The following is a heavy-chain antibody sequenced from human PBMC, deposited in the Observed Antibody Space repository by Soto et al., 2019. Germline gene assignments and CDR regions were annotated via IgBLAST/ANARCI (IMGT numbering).Heavy chain of an antibody. CDR1: GFTFSSYA. V-gene: IGHV3-30-3*01. D-gene: IGHD1-7*01. J-gene: IGHJ6*02. CDR2: ISYDGSNK. CDR3: ARDGDKTGTTMYYYYGMDV. Sequence: GGSLRLSCAASGFTFSSYAMHWVRQAPGKGLEWVAVISYDGSNKYYADSVKGRFTISRDNSKNTLYLQMNSLRAEDTAVYYCARDGDKTGTTMYYYYGMDVWGQGTTVTVSS.